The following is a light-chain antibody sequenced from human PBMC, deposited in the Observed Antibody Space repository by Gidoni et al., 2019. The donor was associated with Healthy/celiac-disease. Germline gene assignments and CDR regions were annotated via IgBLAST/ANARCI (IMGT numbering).Light chain of an antibody. CDR2: RNN. J-gene: IGLJ3*02. V-gene: IGLV1-47*01. CDR3: AAWDDSLSGWV. Sequence: QSVLTQPPSASGTPGQRVTICCSGSSSNIGSNYVYWYQQLPGTAPKSLLYRNNQRPAGVPDRFSGSKSGTSASLAISGLRSEDEADYYCAAWDDSLSGWVFGGGTKLTVL. CDR1: SSNIGSNY.